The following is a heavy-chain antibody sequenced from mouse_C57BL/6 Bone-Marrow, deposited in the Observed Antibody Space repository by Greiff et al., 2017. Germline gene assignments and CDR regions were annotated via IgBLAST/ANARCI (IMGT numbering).Heavy chain of an antibody. D-gene: IGHD2-3*01. Sequence: EVQRVESGGGLVKPGGSLKLSCAASGFTFSDYGMHWVRQAPEKGLEWVAYISSGSRTIYYADTVKGRFTLSSDNHKKPLFLQMTSLRSEDTARYYCARGLLQSKYYAMDYWGQGTSVTVSS. CDR2: ISSGSRTI. V-gene: IGHV5-17*01. CDR1: GFTFSDYG. J-gene: IGHJ4*01. CDR3: ARGLLQSKYYAMDY.